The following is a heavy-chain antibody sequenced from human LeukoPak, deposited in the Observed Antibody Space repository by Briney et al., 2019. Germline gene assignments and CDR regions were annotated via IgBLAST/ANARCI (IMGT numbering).Heavy chain of an antibody. V-gene: IGHV1-46*01. Sequence: ASVKVSCKASGYTFTTYYIHWVRQAPGQGLEWMGIINPSGGSTTYAQKFQGRVTITADESTSTAYMELSSLRSEDTAVYYCASHPTDYVGAFDIWGQGTMVTVSS. CDR3: ASHPTDYVGAFDI. CDR1: GYTFTTYY. D-gene: IGHD4-17*01. J-gene: IGHJ3*02. CDR2: INPSGGST.